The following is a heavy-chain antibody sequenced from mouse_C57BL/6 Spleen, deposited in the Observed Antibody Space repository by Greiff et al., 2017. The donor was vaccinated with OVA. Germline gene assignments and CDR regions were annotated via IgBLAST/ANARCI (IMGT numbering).Heavy chain of an antibody. V-gene: IGHV3-6*01. CDR3: AREYYYGSSYVGKAMDY. D-gene: IGHD1-1*01. J-gene: IGHJ4*01. CDR2: ISYDGSN. Sequence: ESGPGLVKPSQSLSLTCSVTGYSITSGYYWNWIRQFPGNKLEWMGYISYDGSNNYNPSLKNRISITRDTSKNQFFLKLNSVTTEDTATYYCAREYYYGSSYVGKAMDYWGQGTSVTVSS. CDR1: GYSITSGYY.